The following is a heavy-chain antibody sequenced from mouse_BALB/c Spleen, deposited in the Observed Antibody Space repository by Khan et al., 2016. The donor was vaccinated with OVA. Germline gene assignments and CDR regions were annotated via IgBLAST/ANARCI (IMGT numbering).Heavy chain of an antibody. V-gene: IGHV3-2*02. CDR1: GYSITSGYA. Sequence: EVKLLESGPGLVKPSQSLSLTCTVTGYSITSGYAWNWIRQFPGNKLEWMGYISCSGSTSYNPSLRSRISITRDTSKNQFFLQLNSVTTEDTATYYCARKNYYGYAMDYWGQGTSVTVSS. D-gene: IGHD1-1*01. CDR2: ISCSGST. CDR3: ARKNYYGYAMDY. J-gene: IGHJ4*01.